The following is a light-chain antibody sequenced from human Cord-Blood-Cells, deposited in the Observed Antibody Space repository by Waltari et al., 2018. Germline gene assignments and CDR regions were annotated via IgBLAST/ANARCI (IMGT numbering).Light chain of an antibody. CDR2: KDR. CDR3: QSADSSGTYVV. CDR1: AFPKQY. J-gene: IGLJ2*01. Sequence: SYELTQPPPVSVSPGQTARITCPGAAFPKQYAYWYQQKPGQAPVLVIYKDRERPSGIPERFSGSSSGTTVTLTISGVQAEDEADYYCQSADSSGTYVVFGGGTKLTVL. V-gene: IGLV3-25*03.